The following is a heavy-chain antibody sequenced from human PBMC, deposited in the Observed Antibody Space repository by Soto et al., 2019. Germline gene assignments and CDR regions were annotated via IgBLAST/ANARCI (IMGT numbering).Heavy chain of an antibody. V-gene: IGHV1-8*01. Sequence: GASVKVSCKASGYTFTSYDINWVRQATGQGLEWMGWMNPNSGNAGYAQKFQGRVTMTRNTSISTAYMELSSLRSEDTAVYYCARSTMVRGVPPNNWFDPWGQGTLVTVSS. CDR2: MNPNSGNA. J-gene: IGHJ5*02. CDR3: ARSTMVRGVPPNNWFDP. CDR1: GYTFTSYD. D-gene: IGHD3-10*01.